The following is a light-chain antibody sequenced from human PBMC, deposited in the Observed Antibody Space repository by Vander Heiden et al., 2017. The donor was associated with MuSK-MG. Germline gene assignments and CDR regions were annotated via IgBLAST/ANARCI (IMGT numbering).Light chain of an antibody. CDR1: SSDVGSYDV. Sequence: QSALTQPASVSGSPGQSITISCTGTSSDVGSYDVVSWYQQYPGKAPKLMSYEVSKRPSGVSNRFSGSKSGNTASLTLSGLQAEDEADYYCCAYGGSRGYVFGTATKVTV. J-gene: IGLJ1*01. CDR3: CAYGGSRGYV. V-gene: IGLV2-23*02. CDR2: EVS.